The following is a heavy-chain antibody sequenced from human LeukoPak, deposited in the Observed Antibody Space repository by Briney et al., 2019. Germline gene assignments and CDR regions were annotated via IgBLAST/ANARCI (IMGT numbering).Heavy chain of an antibody. CDR2: IYSGGST. CDR3: AKDQPYYDILTGFRDSGFDY. D-gene: IGHD3-9*01. V-gene: IGHV3-66*02. Sequence: PGGSLRLSCAASGFTVSSNYMSWVRQAPGKGLEWVSVIYSGGSTYYADSVKGRFTISRDNSKNTLYLQMNSLRAEDTAVYYCAKDQPYYDILTGFRDSGFDYWGQGTLVTVSS. CDR1: GFTVSSNY. J-gene: IGHJ4*02.